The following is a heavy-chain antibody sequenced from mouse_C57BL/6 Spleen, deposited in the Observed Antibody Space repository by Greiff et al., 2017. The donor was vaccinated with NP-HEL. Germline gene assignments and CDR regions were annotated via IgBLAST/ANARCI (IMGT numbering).Heavy chain of an antibody. CDR1: GFTFSDYY. V-gene: IGHV5-16*01. Sequence: EVHLVESEGGLVQPGSSMKLSCTASGFTFSDYYMAWVRQVPEKGLEWVANINYDGSSTYYLDSLKSRFIISRDNAKNILYLQMSSLKSEDTATYYCARDSNLYWYFDVWGTGTTVTVSS. CDR2: INYDGSST. J-gene: IGHJ1*03. D-gene: IGHD4-1*01. CDR3: ARDSNLYWYFDV.